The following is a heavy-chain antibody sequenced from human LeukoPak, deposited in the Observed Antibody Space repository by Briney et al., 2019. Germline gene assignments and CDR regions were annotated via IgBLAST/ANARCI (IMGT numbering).Heavy chain of an antibody. CDR2: IDPVSGST. CDR1: GYNFIDYY. J-gene: IGHJ4*02. D-gene: IGHD2-2*01. V-gene: IGHV1-2*02. CDR3: ARAAGPYTTSSFHY. Sequence: ASVNVSCKTSGYNFIDYYIHWVRQAPGQGLEWVGRIDPVSGSTHYAQKFQVRVTMTRDTSISTVYMEMSGLKSDDTALYYCARAAGPYTTSSFHYWGQGTLVTVSS.